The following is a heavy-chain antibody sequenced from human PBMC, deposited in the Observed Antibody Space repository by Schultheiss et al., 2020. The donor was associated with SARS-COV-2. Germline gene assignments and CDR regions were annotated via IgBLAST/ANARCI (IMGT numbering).Heavy chain of an antibody. CDR2: ISYDGSNK. D-gene: IGHD2-2*01. CDR3: AKEGGYCSSTSCYWIVATSYYFDY. J-gene: IGHJ4*02. Sequence: GGSLRLSCAASRFTFSCYAMHWVPQAPGKGLEWVAVISYDGSNKYYADSVKGRFTISRDNSKNTLYLQMNSLRAEDTAVYYCAKEGGYCSSTSCYWIVATSYYFDYWGQGTLVTVSS. V-gene: IGHV3-30*04. CDR1: RFTFSCYA.